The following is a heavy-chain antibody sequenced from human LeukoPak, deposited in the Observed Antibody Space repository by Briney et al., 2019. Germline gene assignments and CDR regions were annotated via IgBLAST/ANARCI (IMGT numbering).Heavy chain of an antibody. CDR1: GYTFTGYY. Sequence: ASVKVSCKASGYTFTGYYMYWVRQAPGQGLEWMGWINPTSGGTNYAQKFQGRVTMTRDTSISTAYMELSRLTSDDTAVYYCARADYGHYFDYWGQGTLVTVSS. CDR2: INPTSGGT. CDR3: ARADYGHYFDY. J-gene: IGHJ4*02. D-gene: IGHD4-17*01. V-gene: IGHV1-2*02.